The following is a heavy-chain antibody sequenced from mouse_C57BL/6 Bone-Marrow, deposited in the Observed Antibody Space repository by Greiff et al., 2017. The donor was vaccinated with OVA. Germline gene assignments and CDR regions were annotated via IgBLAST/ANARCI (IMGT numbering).Heavy chain of an antibody. CDR1: GYTFTDYN. CDR2: INPNNGGT. D-gene: IGHD2-4*01. CDR3: AMRHYDYDAYAMDF. V-gene: IGHV1-22*01. Sequence: VQLQQSGPELVKPGASVKMSCKASGYTFTDYNMHWVKQSHGKRLEWIGYINPNNGGTSYNQKFKGKATLTVDKSSSTAYMQLSSLTSEDSAVYYCAMRHYDYDAYAMDFWGQGTSVTVSS. J-gene: IGHJ4*01.